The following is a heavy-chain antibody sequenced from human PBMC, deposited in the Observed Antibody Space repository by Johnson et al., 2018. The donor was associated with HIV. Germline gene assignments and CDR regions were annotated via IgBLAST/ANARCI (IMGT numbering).Heavy chain of an antibody. V-gene: IGHV3-66*02. CDR2: IYSGGLT. D-gene: IGHD4-17*01. CDR1: GLNVSGHY. J-gene: IGHJ3*02. Sequence: VLLVESGGGVVRPGGSLRLSCAASGLNVSGHYMSWVRQSPGKGLEWVSVIYSGGLTYYAQSVKGRFTISRDNSKNTLYLQMNSLRGDDTAIYYWQKHNFGNYVSRALDIWGQGTMVTVSS. CDR3: QKHNFGNYVSRALDI.